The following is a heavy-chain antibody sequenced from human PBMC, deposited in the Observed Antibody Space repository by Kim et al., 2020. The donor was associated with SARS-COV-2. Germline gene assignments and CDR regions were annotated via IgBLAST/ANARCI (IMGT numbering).Heavy chain of an antibody. CDR2: INTNTGNP. V-gene: IGHV7-4-1*02. Sequence: ASVKVSCKAYGYTFTRYSMNWLRQAPGQGLEWMGWINTNTGNPTYAQALTGRFVFSLDTSVSTAYLQISSLKAEDTAVYYCARDLLRLDYWGQGTLVTV. CDR3: ARDLLRLDY. J-gene: IGHJ4*02. CDR1: GYTFTRYS. D-gene: IGHD2-2*01.